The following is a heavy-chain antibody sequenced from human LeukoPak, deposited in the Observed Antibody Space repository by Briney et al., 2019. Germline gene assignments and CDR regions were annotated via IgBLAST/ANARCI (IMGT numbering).Heavy chain of an antibody. Sequence: PGGSLRLSCAASGFTVSSIYMSWVRQAPGKGLQWVSLIYSGGGTYYADSVKGRFTISRDNSKNTLYLQMNSLRAEDTAVYYCARERSSGFVGYWGQGTLVTVSS. CDR1: GFTVSSIY. D-gene: IGHD6-19*01. CDR3: ARERSSGFVGY. CDR2: IYSGGGT. V-gene: IGHV3-53*01. J-gene: IGHJ4*02.